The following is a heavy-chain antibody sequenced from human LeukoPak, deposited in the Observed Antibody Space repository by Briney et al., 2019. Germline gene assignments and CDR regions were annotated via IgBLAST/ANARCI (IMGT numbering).Heavy chain of an antibody. CDR2: INHSGST. Sequence: NPSETLSLTCAVYGGSFSGYYWSWIRQPPGKGLEWIGEINHSGSTNYNPSLKSRVTISVDTSKNQFSLKLSSVTAADTAVYYCARGRHYYGSGSYFGGPLSNYYYGMDVWGQGTTVTVSS. D-gene: IGHD3-10*01. CDR1: GGSFSGYY. CDR3: ARGRHYYGSGSYFGGPLSNYYYGMDV. V-gene: IGHV4-34*01. J-gene: IGHJ6*02.